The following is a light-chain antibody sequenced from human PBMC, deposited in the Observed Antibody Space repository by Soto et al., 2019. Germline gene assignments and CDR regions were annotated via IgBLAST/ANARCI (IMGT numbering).Light chain of an antibody. Sequence: DIQMTQSPSSLSASVGDRVTITCRASQSISSYLNWYQQKPGKAPKLLIYDASSLETGVPSRFSGSGSATDFTLTINSLQPEDFATYYCQQTDSYPSTFGGGTKVDIK. J-gene: IGKJ4*01. CDR3: QQTDSYPST. CDR1: QSISSY. CDR2: DAS. V-gene: IGKV1-39*01.